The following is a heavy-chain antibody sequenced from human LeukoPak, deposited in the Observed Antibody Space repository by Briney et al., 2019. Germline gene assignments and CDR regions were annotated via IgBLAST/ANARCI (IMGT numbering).Heavy chain of an antibody. CDR1: GGTFSSYA. CDR3: ASSRYDYGDYVPYYGMDV. D-gene: IGHD4-17*01. Sequence: SVKVSCKASGGTFSSYAISWVRQAPGQGLEWMGGIIPIFGTAYYAQKFQGRVTITADESTSTAYMELSSLRSEDTAVYYCASSRYDYGDYVPYYGMDVWGKGTTVTVSS. J-gene: IGHJ6*04. V-gene: IGHV1-69*13. CDR2: IIPIFGTA.